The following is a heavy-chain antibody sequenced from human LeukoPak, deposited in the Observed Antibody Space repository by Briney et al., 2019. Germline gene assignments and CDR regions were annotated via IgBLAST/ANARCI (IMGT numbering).Heavy chain of an antibody. D-gene: IGHD1-26*01. Sequence: SQTLSLTSHVPAASISAGTYYWAWIREPPAKGLEWIGSIYYTGRTYDNPSLKSRGTISVDTSKNQFSLKLSSVTAADTAVYYCARRGGSGRAFDHWGQGTLVTVSS. CDR1: AASISAGTYY. CDR3: ARRGGSGRAFDH. V-gene: IGHV4-39*01. J-gene: IGHJ4*02. CDR2: IYYTGRT.